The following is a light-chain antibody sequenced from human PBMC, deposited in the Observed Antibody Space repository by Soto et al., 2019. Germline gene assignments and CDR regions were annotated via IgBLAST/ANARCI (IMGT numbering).Light chain of an antibody. J-gene: IGKJ2*01. CDR1: QSVSSNY. V-gene: IGKV3-20*01. CDR3: QQYGSSMYT. CDR2: GTS. Sequence: EIVLTQSPGTLSLSPGERATLSCRASQSVSSNYFAWYQQKPGQAPRLLIYGTSSRATGIPDRFSGSGSGTDFTLIISRLEPEDFAMYYCQQYGSSMYTFGQGTKLEIK.